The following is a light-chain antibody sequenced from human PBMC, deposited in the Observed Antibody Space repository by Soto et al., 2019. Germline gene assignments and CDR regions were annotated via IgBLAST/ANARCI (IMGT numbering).Light chain of an antibody. J-gene: IGKJ4*01. V-gene: IGKV3-15*01. Sequence: IVMTQSSATLSVSPGERATLSCRASQSVSNYLAWSQQKPGQAPRLLLYGASTRATGIPARFSGGGSETEFTLTISSLQSEDFAVYYCQQYHNWPPLTFGGGTKVEIK. CDR3: QQYHNWPPLT. CDR2: GAS. CDR1: QSVSNY.